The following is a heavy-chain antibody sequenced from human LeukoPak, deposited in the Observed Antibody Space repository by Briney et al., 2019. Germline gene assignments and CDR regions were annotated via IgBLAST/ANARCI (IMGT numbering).Heavy chain of an antibody. CDR2: ISSDGSNS. V-gene: IGHV3-30*18. D-gene: IGHD3-22*01. J-gene: IGHJ4*02. CDR1: GFTFGNYG. Sequence: QSGGSLRLSCAVSGFTFGNYGMHWVRQAPGKGLEWVAMISSDGSNSYYADSVKGRFTISRDNSKNTLYLQMNSLRAEDTAVYYCAKDYQDYYDSSGYYYDYWGQGTLVTVSS. CDR3: AKDYQDYYDSSGYYYDY.